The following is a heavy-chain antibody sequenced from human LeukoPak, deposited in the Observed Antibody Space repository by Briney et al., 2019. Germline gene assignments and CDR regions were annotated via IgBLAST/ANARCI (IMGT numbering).Heavy chain of an antibody. CDR3: TFPYYGSGSYYWFDP. Sequence: PGGSLRLSCAASGFTFSSYAMSWVRQAPGKGLEWVGFIRSKAYGGTTEYAASVKGRFTISRDDSKSIAYLQMNSLKTEDTAVYYCTFPYYGSGSYYWFDPWGQGTLVTVSS. CDR1: GFTFSSYA. CDR2: IRSKAYGGTT. V-gene: IGHV3-49*04. J-gene: IGHJ5*02. D-gene: IGHD3-10*01.